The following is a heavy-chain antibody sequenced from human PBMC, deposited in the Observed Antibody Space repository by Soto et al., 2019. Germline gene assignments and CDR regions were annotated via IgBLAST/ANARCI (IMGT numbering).Heavy chain of an antibody. CDR2: INPNSGGT. V-gene: IGHV1-2*02. J-gene: IGHJ3*01. Sequence: ASVKVSCKASGYTFTGYYMHWVRQAPGQGLEWMGWINPNSGGTNYAQKFQGRVTMTRDTSISTAYMELSRLRSDDTAVYYCARVHPMKETNDAFDVWGQGTMVIVSS. D-gene: IGHD3-22*01. CDR1: GYTFTGYY. CDR3: ARVHPMKETNDAFDV.